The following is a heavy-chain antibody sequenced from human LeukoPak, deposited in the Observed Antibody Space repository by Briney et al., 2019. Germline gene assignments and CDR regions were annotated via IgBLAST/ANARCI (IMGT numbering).Heavy chain of an antibody. D-gene: IGHD3-22*01. Sequence: SVKVSCKASGGTFSSYAISWVRAAPGQGLEWMGRIIPLLGIANYAQKFQGRVTITADKSTSTAYMELSSLRSEDTAVYYCASITHTMIPYGMDVWGQGTTVTVPS. CDR3: ASITHTMIPYGMDV. CDR1: GGTFSSYA. J-gene: IGHJ6*02. CDR2: IIPLLGIA. V-gene: IGHV1-69*04.